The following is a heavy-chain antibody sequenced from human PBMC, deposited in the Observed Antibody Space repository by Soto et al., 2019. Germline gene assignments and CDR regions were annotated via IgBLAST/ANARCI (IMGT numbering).Heavy chain of an antibody. CDR1: GFTFGDYA. V-gene: IGHV3-49*03. Sequence: GGSLRLSCAASGFTFGDYAMSWFRQAPGKGLEWVGFIRSKAYGGTTEYAASVKGRFTISRDDSKSIAYLQMNSLKTEDTAVYYCTRSYCSGGSCYPGPSLYYYYYMDVWGKGTTVTVSS. D-gene: IGHD2-15*01. J-gene: IGHJ6*03. CDR3: TRSYCSGGSCYPGPSLYYYYYMDV. CDR2: IRSKAYGGTT.